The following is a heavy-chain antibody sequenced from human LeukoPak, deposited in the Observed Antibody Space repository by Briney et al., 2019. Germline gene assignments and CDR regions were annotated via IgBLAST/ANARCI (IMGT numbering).Heavy chain of an antibody. CDR2: IYSGDRS. D-gene: IGHD1-26*01. CDR3: ARDRGTNWFDP. J-gene: IGHJ5*02. V-gene: IGHV3-53*01. Sequence: GGTLRLSCAASGFTFSSYGMSWVRQAPGKGLEWVSVIYSGDRSYYADSVKGRFTISRVNSKNTLYLQMNSLTAEDTAVYYCARDRGTNWFDPWGQGTLVTVSS. CDR1: GFTFSSYG.